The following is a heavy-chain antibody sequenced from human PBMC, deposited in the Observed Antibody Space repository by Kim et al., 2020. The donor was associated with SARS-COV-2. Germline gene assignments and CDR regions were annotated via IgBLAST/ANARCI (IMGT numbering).Heavy chain of an antibody. Sequence: GESLKISCKGSGYSFTSYWIGWVRQMPGKGLEWMGIIYPGDSDTRYSPSFQGQVTISADKSISTAYLQWSSLKASDTAMYYCARQIVVVPAATPWYFDLWGRGTLVTVSS. CDR2: IYPGDSDT. CDR1: GYSFTSYW. D-gene: IGHD2-2*01. CDR3: ARQIVVVPAATPWYFDL. J-gene: IGHJ2*01. V-gene: IGHV5-51*01.